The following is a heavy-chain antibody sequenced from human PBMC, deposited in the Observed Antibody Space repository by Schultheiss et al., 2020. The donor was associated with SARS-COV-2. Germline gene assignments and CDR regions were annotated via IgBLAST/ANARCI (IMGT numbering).Heavy chain of an antibody. J-gene: IGHJ4*02. Sequence: SQTLSLTCTVSGGSISSYYWSWIRQPAGKGLEWIGEINHSGSTNYNPSLKSRVTISVDTSKNQFSLKLSSVTAADTAVYYCARLWPSSSGWYFDYWGQGTLVTVSS. CDR2: INHSGST. CDR1: GGSISSYY. CDR3: ARLWPSSSGWYFDY. D-gene: IGHD6-19*01. V-gene: IGHV4-34*01.